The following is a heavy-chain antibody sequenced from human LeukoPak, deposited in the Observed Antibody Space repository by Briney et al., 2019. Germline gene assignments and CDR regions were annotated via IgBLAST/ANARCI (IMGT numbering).Heavy chain of an antibody. Sequence: GSLRLSCVASGFTFSNYWMSWVRQPPGKGLEWIGEINHSGSTNYNPSLKSRVTISVDTSKNQFSLKLSSVTAADTAVYYCAREGPFSGSYAAYHFDFWGQGTLVTVSS. CDR1: GFTFSNYW. CDR3: AREGPFSGSYAAYHFDF. J-gene: IGHJ4*02. CDR2: INHSGST. D-gene: IGHD1-26*01. V-gene: IGHV4-34*01.